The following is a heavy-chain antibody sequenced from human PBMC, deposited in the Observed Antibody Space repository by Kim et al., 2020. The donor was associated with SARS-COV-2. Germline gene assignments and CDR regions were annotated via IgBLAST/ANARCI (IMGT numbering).Heavy chain of an antibody. CDR2: ISYDGSNK. J-gene: IGHJ1*01. Sequence: GGSLRLSCAASGFTFSSYGMHWVRQAPGKGLEWVAVISYDGSNKYYADSVKGRFTISRDNSKNTLYLQMNSLRAEDTAVYYCASGSSWYSGYFQHWGQGT. V-gene: IGHV3-30*03. CDR1: GFTFSSYG. CDR3: ASGSSWYSGYFQH. D-gene: IGHD6-13*01.